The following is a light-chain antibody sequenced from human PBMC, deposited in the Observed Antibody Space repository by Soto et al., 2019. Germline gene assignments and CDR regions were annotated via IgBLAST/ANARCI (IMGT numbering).Light chain of an antibody. Sequence: QSALTQPASVSGSPGQSITISCTGTNSDVGDYNYVSWYQHHPGKAPKLIIYEVSKRPSGISDRFSASKSGNTASLTISGLQAEDEADYYCSSYTNSNTRVFGTGTKLTVL. CDR2: EVS. V-gene: IGLV2-14*01. J-gene: IGLJ1*01. CDR1: NSDVGDYNY. CDR3: SSYTNSNTRV.